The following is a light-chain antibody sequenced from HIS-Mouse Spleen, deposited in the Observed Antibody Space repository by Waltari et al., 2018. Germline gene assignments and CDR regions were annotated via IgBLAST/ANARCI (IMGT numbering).Light chain of an antibody. Sequence: EIVLTQSLATLSLSPGERATLSCRASQSVSSYLAWYQQKPGQAPRRLIYDASNRATGIPARFSGSGSGTDFTLTISSLEPEDFAVYYCQQRSNWPPMSTFGQGTKVEIK. CDR2: DAS. CDR3: QQRSNWPPMST. CDR1: QSVSSY. J-gene: IGKJ1*01. V-gene: IGKV3-11*01.